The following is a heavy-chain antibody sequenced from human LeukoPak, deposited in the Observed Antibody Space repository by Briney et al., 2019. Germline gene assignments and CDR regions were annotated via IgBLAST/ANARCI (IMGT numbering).Heavy chain of an antibody. J-gene: IGHJ4*02. CDR2: IYHSGST. V-gene: IGHV4-38-2*02. CDR1: GYSISNGYY. Sequence: SETLSLTCTVSGYSISNGYYWGWIRQPPGKGLEWIGYIYHSGSTYYNPSLKSRVTISVDRSKNQFSLKLSSVTAADTAVYYCARVLCGGDCYSDYWGQGTLVTVSS. CDR3: ARVLCGGDCYSDY. D-gene: IGHD2-21*02.